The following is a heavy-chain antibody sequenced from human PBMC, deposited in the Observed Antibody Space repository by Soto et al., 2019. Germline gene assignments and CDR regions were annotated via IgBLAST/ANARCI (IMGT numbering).Heavy chain of an antibody. CDR2: ISSNGANT. D-gene: IGHD5-12*01. CDR3: VSWVSGHFDY. J-gene: IGHJ4*01. V-gene: IGHV3-23*01. Sequence: GGSLRLSCAASGFTFDSPYSHAMSWVRQSPWKGPGWVSTISSNGANTHYAESVQGRFTISKDASKNTVYLHMNSLRADDTATYFCVSWVSGHFDYRGHGTPVTVSS. CDR1: GFTFDSPYSHA.